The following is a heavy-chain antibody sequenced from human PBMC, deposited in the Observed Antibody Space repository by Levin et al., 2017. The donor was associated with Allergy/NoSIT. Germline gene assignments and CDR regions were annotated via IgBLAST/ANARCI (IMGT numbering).Heavy chain of an antibody. D-gene: IGHD3-3*01. CDR2: INPNSGGT. V-gene: IGHV1-2*02. Sequence: GASVKVSCKASGYTFTGYYMHWVRQAPGQGLEWMGWINPNSGGTNFAQNFQGRVTMTRDTSISTAYMELSRLRSDDTAVYYCARDRIFGVGTLDYWGQGTLVTVSS. J-gene: IGHJ4*02. CDR1: GYTFTGYY. CDR3: ARDRIFGVGTLDY.